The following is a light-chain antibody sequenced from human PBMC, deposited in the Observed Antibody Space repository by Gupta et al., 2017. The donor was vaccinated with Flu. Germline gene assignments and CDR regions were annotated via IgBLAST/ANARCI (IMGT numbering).Light chain of an antibody. CDR2: DAS. J-gene: IGKJ2*01. Sequence: ATLSLSPGERATLSCRASQSLGNYLAWYQQKPGQAPRLLISDASNRDTGIPARFSGSGYGTDFTLTISSREPEDFGVYYCQQRSNWPPYTFGQGTKLEIK. CDR1: QSLGNY. CDR3: QQRSNWPPYT. V-gene: IGKV3-11*01.